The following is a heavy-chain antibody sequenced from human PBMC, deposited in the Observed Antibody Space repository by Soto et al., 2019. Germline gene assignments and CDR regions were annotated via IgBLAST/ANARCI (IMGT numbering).Heavy chain of an antibody. V-gene: IGHV3-30-3*01. CDR3: ARDPKTSGGQHWAFNYFDS. CDR2: ISYNGTNK. Sequence: QVQLVESGGGVVQPGRSLRLSCAASGLGFRISPMHWVRQAPGRGPEGVALISYNGTNKFYADSVKGRFTISRDNSKSTLYLQVDSLRPEDAAVYYCARDPKTSGGQHWAFNYFDSWGQGTLVTVSS. J-gene: IGHJ4*02. D-gene: IGHD7-27*01. CDR1: GLGFRISP.